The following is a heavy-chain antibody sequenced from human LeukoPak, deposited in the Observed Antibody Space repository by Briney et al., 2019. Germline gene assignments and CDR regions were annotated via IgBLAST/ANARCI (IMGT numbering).Heavy chain of an antibody. Sequence: SETLSLTCSVSGGSISGYFWRWIRQPPGKGLEWLGYIYYSGSTKSNPSLKSRVTMSVDTSRIQFSLKLSSVTAADTAVYYCARGGLENGYHSNDGFDIWGQGTMVTVSS. J-gene: IGHJ3*02. CDR1: GGSISGYF. CDR2: IYYSGST. V-gene: IGHV4-59*01. D-gene: IGHD3-22*01. CDR3: ARGGLENGYHSNDGFDI.